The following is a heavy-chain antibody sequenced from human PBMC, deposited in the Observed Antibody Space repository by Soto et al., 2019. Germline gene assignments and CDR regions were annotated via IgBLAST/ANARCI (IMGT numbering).Heavy chain of an antibody. D-gene: IGHD2-15*01. CDR3: AREGDCSGGSCYFSTRPYNWFDP. Sequence: SVKVSCKASGGTFSSYAISWVRQAPGQGLEWMGGIIPIFGTANYAQKFQGRVTITADKSTSTAYMELSSLRSEDTAVYYCAREGDCSGGSCYFSTRPYNWFDPWGQGTLVTSPQ. V-gene: IGHV1-69*06. CDR1: GGTFSSYA. J-gene: IGHJ5*02. CDR2: IIPIFGTA.